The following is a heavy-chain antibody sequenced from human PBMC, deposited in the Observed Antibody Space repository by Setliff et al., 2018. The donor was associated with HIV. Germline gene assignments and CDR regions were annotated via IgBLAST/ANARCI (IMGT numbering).Heavy chain of an antibody. D-gene: IGHD1-26*01. V-gene: IGHV1-18*01. CDR2: ITSYNGNT. Sequence: ASVKVSCKASGYTFSNYGITWVRQAPGQGLEWMGGITSYNGNTNYAKKFKGRVTMTTDTSTSIEYMQLKSLRSEDTAVYYCSRDHHSGRGSNFPWYSDLWGRGTLVTVSS. CDR3: SRDHHSGRGSNFPWYSDL. J-gene: IGHJ2*01. CDR1: GYTFSNYG.